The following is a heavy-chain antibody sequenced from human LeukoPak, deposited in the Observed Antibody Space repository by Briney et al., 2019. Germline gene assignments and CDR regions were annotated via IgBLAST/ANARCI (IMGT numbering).Heavy chain of an antibody. CDR2: ITYSSTYI. Sequence: GGSLRLSCAASGFTFSTYTMNWVRQAPGKGLEWVSSITYSSTYIYYAESVKGRFTISRDNAKNSLYLQMNSLRAEDTAVYYCARNILGRSPYFDYWGQGTLVTVSS. CDR1: GFTFSTYT. J-gene: IGHJ4*02. V-gene: IGHV3-21*01. CDR3: ARNILGRSPYFDY.